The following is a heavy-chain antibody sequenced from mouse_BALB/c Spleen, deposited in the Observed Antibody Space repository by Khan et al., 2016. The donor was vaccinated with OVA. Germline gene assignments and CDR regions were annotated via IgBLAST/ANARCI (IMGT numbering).Heavy chain of an antibody. CDR3: ARGGYSVFAY. Sequence: QVQLQQSVPELVNPGASLTVSCKASGYTFTDYIIGWVKQSTRQGLEWIGDIFPGSGTPYYNEKFKDKATLTADTSSNTAYMQLTSLTPEDHAVYVCARGGYSVFAYWGQGTLVTVSA. V-gene: IGHV1-77*01. J-gene: IGHJ3*01. CDR1: GYTFTDYI. D-gene: IGHD1-1*01. CDR2: IFPGSGTP.